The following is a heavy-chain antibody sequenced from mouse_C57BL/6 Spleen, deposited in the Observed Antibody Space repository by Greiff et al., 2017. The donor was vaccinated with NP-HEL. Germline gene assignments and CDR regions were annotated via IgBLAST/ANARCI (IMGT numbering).Heavy chain of an antibody. CDR2: IDPSDSYT. J-gene: IGHJ4*01. CDR1: GYTFTSYW. Sequence: VQLQQPGAELVMPGASVKLSCKASGYTFTSYWMHWVKQRPGQGLEWIGEIDPSDSYTNYNQKFKGKSTLTVDKSSSTAYMQLSSLTSEDSAVYYCARGPLTGNAMDYWGQGTSVTVSS. V-gene: IGHV1-69*01. D-gene: IGHD4-1*01. CDR3: ARGPLTGNAMDY.